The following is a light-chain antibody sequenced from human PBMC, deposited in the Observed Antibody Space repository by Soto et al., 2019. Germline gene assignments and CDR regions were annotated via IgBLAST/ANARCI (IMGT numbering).Light chain of an antibody. Sequence: EVVLTQSPATLSLSPGERATLSCRASQNVGNYLAWYQQRPGQAPRLLIYDASNRATGIPARFSGSGSGTDFTLTIVSLEPEDFAVYYCQQRSDWPATFGPGTKVDI. CDR3: QQRSDWPAT. J-gene: IGKJ3*01. CDR2: DAS. V-gene: IGKV3-11*01. CDR1: QNVGNY.